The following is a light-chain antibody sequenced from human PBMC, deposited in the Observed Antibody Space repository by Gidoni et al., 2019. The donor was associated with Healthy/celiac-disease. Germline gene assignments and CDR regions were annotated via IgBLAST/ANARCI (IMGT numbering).Light chain of an antibody. CDR1: SSDVGGYNY. J-gene: IGLJ2*01. Sequence: QSALTQPASVSGSPGQSITISCTGTSSDVGGYNYVSWYQQHPGKAPNLMIYDVSNRPSGVSNRFSGSKSGNTASLTISGLQAEDEADYYCNSYTSSSTPVFGGGTKLTVL. CDR3: NSYTSSSTPV. CDR2: DVS. V-gene: IGLV2-14*01.